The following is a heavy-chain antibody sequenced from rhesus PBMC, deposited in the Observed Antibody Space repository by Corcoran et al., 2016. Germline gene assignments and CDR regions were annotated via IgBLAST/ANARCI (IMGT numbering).Heavy chain of an antibody. Sequence: EVQLVESGGGVVQPGGSLRLSCTASGFTFSSYGMSWVREAPGKGLEWGSYIIYTVKTIYSADSVKGRFTISRDNATNSLSLQMSSLRAEDTAVYYCTRSRGYSYSFPSYFDYWGQGVLVTVSS. V-gene: IGHV3-136*01. CDR2: IIYTVKTI. D-gene: IGHD5-12*01. CDR1: GFTFSSYG. CDR3: TRSRGYSYSFPSYFDY. J-gene: IGHJ4*01.